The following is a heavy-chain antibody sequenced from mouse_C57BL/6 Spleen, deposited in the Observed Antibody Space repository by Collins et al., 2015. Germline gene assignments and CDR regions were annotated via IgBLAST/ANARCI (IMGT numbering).Heavy chain of an antibody. J-gene: IGHJ2*01. D-gene: IGHD1-1*01. CDR2: IYPGNSDT. V-gene: IGHV1-5*01. CDR3: TKDRFYYEYYFDY. Sequence: GAIYPGNSDTNYNQKFKGKAKLTAVTSASTAYMELSSLTNEDSAVYYCTKDRFYYEYYFDYWGQGTTLTVSS.